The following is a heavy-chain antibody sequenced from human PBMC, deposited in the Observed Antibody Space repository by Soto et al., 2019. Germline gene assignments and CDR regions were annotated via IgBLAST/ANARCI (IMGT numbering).Heavy chain of an antibody. D-gene: IGHD7-27*01. Sequence: TGGSLRLSCAASGFTFTNYVMSWVRQAPGKGLEWVSVISGSGSSTYYADSVKGRFTISRDNSKNTLYLQMNGLRAEDTAVYYCAKKSLGTFFDYWGKGTLVTVSS. CDR2: ISGSGSST. CDR3: AKKSLGTFFDY. V-gene: IGHV3-23*01. J-gene: IGHJ4*02. CDR1: GFTFTNYV.